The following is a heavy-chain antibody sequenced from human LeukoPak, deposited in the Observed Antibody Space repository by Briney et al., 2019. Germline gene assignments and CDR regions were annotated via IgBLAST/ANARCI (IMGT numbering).Heavy chain of an antibody. V-gene: IGHV3-30-3*01. CDR3: ARDPSGGGY. Sequence: GGSLRVSCAASGFTFSRYAMHWVRQAPGKGMEWVAVISYDGSNKYYADSVKGRFTISRDNSKNTLYLQMNSLRAEDTAVYYCARDPSGGGYWGQGTLVTVSS. J-gene: IGHJ4*02. CDR2: ISYDGSNK. CDR1: GFTFSRYA. D-gene: IGHD1-26*01.